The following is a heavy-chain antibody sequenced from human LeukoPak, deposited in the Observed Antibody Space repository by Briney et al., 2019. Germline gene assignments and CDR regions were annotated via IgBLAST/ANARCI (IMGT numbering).Heavy chain of an antibody. CDR2: ISSSSSTI. CDR1: GFTFSSYS. CDR3: AREPQRRIALNWFDP. D-gene: IGHD6-13*01. J-gene: IGHJ5*02. V-gene: IGHV3-48*04. Sequence: GGSLRLSCAASGFTFSSYSMNWVRQAPGKGLEWVSYISSSSSTIYYADSVKGRFTISRDNAKNSLYLQMNSLRAKDTAVYYCAREPQRRIALNWFDPWGQGTLVTVSS.